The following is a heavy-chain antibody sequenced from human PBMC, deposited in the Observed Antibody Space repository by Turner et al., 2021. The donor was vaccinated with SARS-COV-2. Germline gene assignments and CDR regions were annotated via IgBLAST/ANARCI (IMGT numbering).Heavy chain of an antibody. V-gene: IGHV1-69*08. J-gene: IGHJ6*02. CDR1: GGTSTSYT. CDR2: IIPILGIA. D-gene: IGHD6-13*01. Sequence: QAQLVQSGAEVKKPGSSVKVSCKAFGGTSTSYTISRVRQAPGQGPEWMGRIIPILGIAKYAQKFQGRVTITADKSTSKAYMELSSLGSEDTAVYYCARDEGEIAAAGIVYYYGMDVWGQGTTVTVSS. CDR3: ARDEGEIAAAGIVYYYGMDV.